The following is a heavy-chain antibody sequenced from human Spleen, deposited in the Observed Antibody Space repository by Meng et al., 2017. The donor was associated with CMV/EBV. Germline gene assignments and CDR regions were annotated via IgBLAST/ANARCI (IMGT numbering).Heavy chain of an antibody. Sequence: GESLKISCADSGFTFSSYWMSWVRQAPGKGLEWVANIKQDGSGKYYVDSVKGRFTISRDNAKNSQFLQMNSLRAEDTAVYYCARERDYGSGNPLIYWGQGTLVTVSS. CDR2: IKQDGSGK. CDR3: ARERDYGSGNPLIY. D-gene: IGHD3-10*01. V-gene: IGHV3-7*01. CDR1: GFTFSSYW. J-gene: IGHJ4*02.